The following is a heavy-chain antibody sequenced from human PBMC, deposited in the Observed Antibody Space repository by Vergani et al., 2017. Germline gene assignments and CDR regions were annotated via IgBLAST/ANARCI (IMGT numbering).Heavy chain of an antibody. CDR1: GFTFSSYS. Sequence: EVQLVESGGGLVKPGGSLRLSCAASGFTFSSYSMNWVRQAPGKGLEWVSSISSSSSYIYYADSVKGRFTISRDNAKNSLYLQMNSLRAEDTAVYYCARVSHSGYDGNDYWGQGTLVTVSS. V-gene: IGHV3-21*01. J-gene: IGHJ4*02. CDR3: ARVSHSGYDGNDY. CDR2: ISSSSSYI. D-gene: IGHD3-22*01.